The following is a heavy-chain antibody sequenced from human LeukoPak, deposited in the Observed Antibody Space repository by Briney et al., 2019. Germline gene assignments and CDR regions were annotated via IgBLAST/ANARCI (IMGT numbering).Heavy chain of an antibody. D-gene: IGHD6-19*01. CDR2: MYHSGNT. V-gene: IGHV4-38-2*01. CDR1: GFSISSGYY. Sequence: SETLSLTCAVSGFSISSGYYWGWIRQPPGKGLVWIGSMYHSGNTYYNPSLKSRVTISADMSKNQLSLTLNSVTASDTAVYYCATMTISGNVWSFSDVRIDHWGQGTLVTVSS. CDR3: ATMTISGNVWSFSDVRIDH. J-gene: IGHJ4*02.